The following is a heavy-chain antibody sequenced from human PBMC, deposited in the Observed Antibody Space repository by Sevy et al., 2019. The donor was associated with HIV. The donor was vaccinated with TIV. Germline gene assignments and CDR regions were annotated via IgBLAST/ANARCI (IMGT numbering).Heavy chain of an antibody. D-gene: IGHD3-3*01. CDR1: GFTFSSYA. Sequence: GGSLRLSCAASGFTFSSYAMHWVRQAPGKGLEWVAVISYDGSNKYYADSVKGRFTISRDNSKNTLYLQINSLRAEDTAVYYCARSFTIFGVVIVGGYYYGMDVWGQGTTVTVSS. V-gene: IGHV3-30-3*01. CDR3: ARSFTIFGVVIVGGYYYGMDV. CDR2: ISYDGSNK. J-gene: IGHJ6*02.